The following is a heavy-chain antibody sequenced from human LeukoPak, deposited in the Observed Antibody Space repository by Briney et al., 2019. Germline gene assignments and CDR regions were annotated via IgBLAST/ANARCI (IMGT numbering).Heavy chain of an antibody. V-gene: IGHV7-4-1*02. D-gene: IGHD6-19*01. CDR1: GYTFTSYA. CDR3: AIIAVAGKGGWFDP. Sequence: GASVKVSCKASGYTFTSYAMNWVRQAPGQGLEWMGWINTNTGNPTYAQGFTGGFVFSLDTSVSTAYLQISSLKAEDTAVYYCAIIAVAGKGGWFDPWGQGTLVTVSS. J-gene: IGHJ5*02. CDR2: INTNTGNP.